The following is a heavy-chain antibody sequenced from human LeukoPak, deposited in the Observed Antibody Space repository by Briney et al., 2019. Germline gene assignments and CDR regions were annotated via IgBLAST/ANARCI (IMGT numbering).Heavy chain of an antibody. D-gene: IGHD6-19*01. CDR3: ARGGGGSGNFDY. Sequence: ASVKVSCKASGYTFTSYDIDRVRQATGQGLEWMGWMNPNSGNTGYAQKFQGRVTMTRNTSINTAYMELSSLRCEDTAVYYCARGGGGSGNFDYWGQGTLVTVSS. J-gene: IGHJ4*02. V-gene: IGHV1-8*01. CDR2: MNPNSGNT. CDR1: GYTFTSYD.